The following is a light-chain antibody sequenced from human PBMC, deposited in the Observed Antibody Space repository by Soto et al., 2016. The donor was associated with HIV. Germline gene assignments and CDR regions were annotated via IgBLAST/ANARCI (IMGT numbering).Light chain of an antibody. CDR2: KAS. Sequence: DIQMTQSPSTLSASVGDRVTITCRASQSISIWLAWYQQKPGKAPKLLIYKASSLESGVPSRFSGSGSETEFTLTISSLQPDDFATYYCQRYNTYPATFGQGSKVEIK. CDR1: QSISIW. J-gene: IGKJ1*01. CDR3: QRYNTYPAT. V-gene: IGKV1-5*03.